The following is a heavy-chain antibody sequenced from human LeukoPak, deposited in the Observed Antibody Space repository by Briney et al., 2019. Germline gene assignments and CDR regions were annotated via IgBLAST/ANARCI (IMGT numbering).Heavy chain of an antibody. Sequence: GGSLRLSCAASGFTFSSYAMSWVRQAPGKGLEWVSFISGSGGSRYYADSVRGRFTISRDNPKNTLYMQMNRQRAEDTAIYYCAKGGGFTMARGVSYYGMDVWGQGTTVTVSS. CDR1: GFTFSSYA. J-gene: IGHJ6*02. V-gene: IGHV3-23*01. CDR3: AKGGGFTMARGVSYYGMDV. D-gene: IGHD3-10*01. CDR2: ISGSGGSR.